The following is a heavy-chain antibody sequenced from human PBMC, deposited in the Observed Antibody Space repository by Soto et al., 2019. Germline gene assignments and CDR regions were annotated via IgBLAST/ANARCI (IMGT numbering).Heavy chain of an antibody. CDR1: GFTFSSYG. D-gene: IGHD2-15*01. Sequence: QVQLVESGGGVVQPGRSLRLSCAASGFTFSSYGMHWVRQAPGKGLEWVAVISYDGSNKYYADSVKGRFTISRDNSKNAQYLQMNSLRAEDTAVYYCAKGRYCSGGSCYPAPFFDIWGQGTMVTVSS. J-gene: IGHJ3*02. CDR2: ISYDGSNK. V-gene: IGHV3-30*18. CDR3: AKGRYCSGGSCYPAPFFDI.